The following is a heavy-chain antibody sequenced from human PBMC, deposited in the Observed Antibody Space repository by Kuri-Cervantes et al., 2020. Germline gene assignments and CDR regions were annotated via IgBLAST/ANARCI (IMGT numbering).Heavy chain of an antibody. CDR2: MNPNSGNT. J-gene: IGHJ5*02. Sequence: ASVKVSCKASGYTFTSYGISWVRQAPGQGLEWMGWMNPNSGNTGYAQKFQGRVTMTRNTSISTAYMELSSLRSEDTAVYYCATTSGRRSYNWFDPWGQGTLVTVSS. CDR1: GYTFTSYG. D-gene: IGHD3-10*01. V-gene: IGHV1-8*02. CDR3: ATTSGRRSYNWFDP.